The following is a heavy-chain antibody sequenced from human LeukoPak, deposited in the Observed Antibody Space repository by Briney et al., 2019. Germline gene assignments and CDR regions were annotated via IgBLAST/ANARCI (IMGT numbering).Heavy chain of an antibody. Sequence: SETLSLPCTVSGGSISSYYWSWIRQPPGKGLEWIGYIYYSGSTNYNPSLKSRVTISVDTSKNQFSLKLSSVTAADTAVYYCAREREGYHYGMDVWGQGTTVTVSS. CDR3: AREREGYHYGMDV. CDR1: GGSISSYY. CDR2: IYYSGST. D-gene: IGHD2-2*01. J-gene: IGHJ6*02. V-gene: IGHV4-59*01.